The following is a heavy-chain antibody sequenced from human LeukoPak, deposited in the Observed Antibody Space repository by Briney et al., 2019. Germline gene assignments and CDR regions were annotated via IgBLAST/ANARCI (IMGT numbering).Heavy chain of an antibody. CDR3: ARTYFPRGAFDI. CDR1: GGSISSDY. CDR2: IYYSGST. Sequence: SETLSLTCTVSGGSISSDYWSWIRQPPGKGLEWIGYIYYSGSTNYNPSLKSRVTISVDTSKNQFSLKLSSVTAADTAIYYCARTYFPRGAFDIWGLGTMVTVSS. V-gene: IGHV4-59*08. D-gene: IGHD3-9*01. J-gene: IGHJ3*02.